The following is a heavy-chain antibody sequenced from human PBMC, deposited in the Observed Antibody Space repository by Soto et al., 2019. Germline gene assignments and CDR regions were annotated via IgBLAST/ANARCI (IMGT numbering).Heavy chain of an antibody. CDR3: ARGGNWFDP. CDR2: IYYGGST. Sequence: SETLSLTCAVSGGSISSYYWSWIRQPPGKGLEWIGYIYYGGSTNYNPSLKSRVTISVDTSKNQFSLKLSSVTAADTAVYYCARGGNWFDPWGQGTLVTVSS. J-gene: IGHJ5*02. D-gene: IGHD3-16*01. CDR1: GGSISSYY. V-gene: IGHV4-59*08.